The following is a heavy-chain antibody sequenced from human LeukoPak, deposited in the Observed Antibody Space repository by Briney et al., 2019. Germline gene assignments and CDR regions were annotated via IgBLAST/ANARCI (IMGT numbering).Heavy chain of an antibody. CDR3: ARSTYDSSGYYHFDY. D-gene: IGHD3-22*01. Sequence: GASVKGSCKTSGYTFTAYYIHWVRQAPGQGLEWMGWINPNSGGTDYAQKFQGRVTMTRDTSISTAYMELSSLRSDDTALYYCARSTYDSSGYYHFDYWGQGTLVTVSS. J-gene: IGHJ4*02. CDR1: GYTFTAYY. CDR2: INPNSGGT. V-gene: IGHV1-2*02.